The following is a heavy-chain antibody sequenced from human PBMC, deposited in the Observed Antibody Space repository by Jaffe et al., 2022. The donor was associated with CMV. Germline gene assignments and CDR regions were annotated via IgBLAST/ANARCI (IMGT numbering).Heavy chain of an antibody. V-gene: IGHV3-30*18. Sequence: QIQLVESGGGVVQPGRSLRLSCAVSGLTISLYGMHWVRQAPGKGLEWVAVISYDGTNEYYADSVRGRFTISRDNSKNTLYLQMNSLRAEDTAVYYCAKDRGHYSDTSDYSNWFDPWGQGTLVTVSS. CDR1: GLTISLYG. J-gene: IGHJ5*02. CDR2: ISYDGTNE. D-gene: IGHD3-22*01. CDR3: AKDRGHYSDTSDYSNWFDP.